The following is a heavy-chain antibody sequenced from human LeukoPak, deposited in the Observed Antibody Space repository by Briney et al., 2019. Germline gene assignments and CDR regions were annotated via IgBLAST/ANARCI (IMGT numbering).Heavy chain of an antibody. CDR2: MNPNSGNT. J-gene: IGHJ5*02. Sequence: ASVKVSCKASGYTFTSYDINWVRQATGQGLEWMGWMNPNSGNTGYAQKFQGRVTMTRNTSISTAYMELSSLRSEDKAVYYCARGVGSCSGASCYSNWFDPWGQGTLVTVSS. CDR3: ARGVGSCSGASCYSNWFDP. D-gene: IGHD2-15*01. CDR1: GYTFTSYD. V-gene: IGHV1-8*01.